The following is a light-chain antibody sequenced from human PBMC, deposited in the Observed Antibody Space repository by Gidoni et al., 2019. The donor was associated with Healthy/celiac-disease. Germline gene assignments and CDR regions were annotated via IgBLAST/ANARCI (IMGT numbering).Light chain of an antibody. V-gene: IGKV3-20*01. CDR3: QQYGSSP. CDR1: QSVSSSY. J-gene: IGKJ4*01. Sequence: EIVLTQSPGTLSLSPGERATLSCRASQSVSSSYLAWYQQKPGQAPRLLIYGASSRATGLPDRFSGSGSGTAFTLTISRLEPEDFAGYYCQQYGSSPFGGGTKVEIK. CDR2: GAS.